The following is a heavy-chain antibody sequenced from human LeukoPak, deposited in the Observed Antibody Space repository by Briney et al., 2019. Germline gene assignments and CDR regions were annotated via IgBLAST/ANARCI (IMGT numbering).Heavy chain of an antibody. CDR3: ARDLSGGALGAFDI. V-gene: IGHV1-2*02. CDR1: GYIFTAYY. J-gene: IGHJ3*02. CDR2: INPNSGGT. Sequence: ASVTVSCKASGYIFTAYYIHWLRQAPGQGLESMGWINPNSGGTSFALNFQGRVTLTRDTSISTVYMELSRLRSDDTAVYYCARDLSGGALGAFDIWGQGTMVTVSS. D-gene: IGHD2-15*01.